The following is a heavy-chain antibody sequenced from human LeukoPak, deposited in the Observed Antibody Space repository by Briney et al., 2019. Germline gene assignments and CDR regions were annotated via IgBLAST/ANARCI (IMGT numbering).Heavy chain of an antibody. CDR1: GFTFSSYS. J-gene: IGHJ6*03. CDR3: ARNGDGDYGYEEYYYMDV. Sequence: GGSLRLSCAAYGFTFSSYSMNWVRQAPGKGLEWVSSISSSSSYIYYADSVKGRFTISRDNAKNSLYLQMNSLRAEDTAVYYCARNGDGDYGYEEYYYMDVWGKGTTVTVSS. V-gene: IGHV3-21*01. CDR2: ISSSSSYI. D-gene: IGHD4-17*01.